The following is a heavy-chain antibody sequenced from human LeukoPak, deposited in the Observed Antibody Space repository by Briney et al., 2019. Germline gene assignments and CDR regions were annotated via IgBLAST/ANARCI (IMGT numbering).Heavy chain of an antibody. CDR3: TRVGYIDEGIDY. D-gene: IGHD5-24*01. CDR1: GFPFSSYG. Sequence: GGSLRLSCVASGFPFSSYGMTWVRQAPGKGLEWVANIKQDGSKKSYVDSVKGRFTISRDNAKNSLYLQMNSLRAEDTAIYYCTRVGYIDEGIDYWGQGTLVTVSS. V-gene: IGHV3-7*04. CDR2: IKQDGSKK. J-gene: IGHJ4*02.